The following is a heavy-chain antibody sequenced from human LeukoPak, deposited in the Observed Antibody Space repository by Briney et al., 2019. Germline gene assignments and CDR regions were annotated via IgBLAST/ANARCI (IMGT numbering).Heavy chain of an antibody. CDR1: GFTLGTYW. CDR2: ISYDGSNT. V-gene: IGHV3-74*01. J-gene: IGHJ4*02. CDR3: GVLTLNPG. D-gene: IGHD2-8*01. Sequence: GGSLRFSCAASGFTLGTYWMHWVRQAPRKGLVWVSRISYDGSNTNYADFVKGRFTISRDNAKNTLYLQMNSLRAEDTAVYYCGVLTLNPGWGQGTLVSVSS.